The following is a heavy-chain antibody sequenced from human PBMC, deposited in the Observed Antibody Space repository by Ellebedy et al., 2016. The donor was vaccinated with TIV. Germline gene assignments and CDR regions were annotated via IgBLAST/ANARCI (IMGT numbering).Heavy chain of an antibody. Sequence: SETLSLTXTVSGGSISSSSNFWGWKRQPPGKGREWIRIIYYTGSTYYNPSLNSRVTISLDTSKNQFSLNLSSVTAADAAVYYCARPLRSTVTTSIYFDYWGQGALVTVSS. CDR1: GGSISSSSNF. D-gene: IGHD4-17*01. J-gene: IGHJ4*02. CDR3: ARPLRSTVTTSIYFDY. V-gene: IGHV4-39*01. CDR2: IYYTGST.